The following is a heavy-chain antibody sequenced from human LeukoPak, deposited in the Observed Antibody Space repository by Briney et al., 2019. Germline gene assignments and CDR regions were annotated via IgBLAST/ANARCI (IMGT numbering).Heavy chain of an antibody. J-gene: IGHJ4*02. Sequence: GGSLRLSCAASGFTFDDYAMHWVRQAPGKGLEWVSGISWNSGSIAYADSVKGRFTISRDNAKNSLYLQMNSLRAEDTAVYYCARTTDWGNYFDYWGQGTLVTVSS. CDR1: GFTFDDYA. CDR2: ISWNSGSI. CDR3: ARTTDWGNYFDY. D-gene: IGHD1-1*01. V-gene: IGHV3-9*01.